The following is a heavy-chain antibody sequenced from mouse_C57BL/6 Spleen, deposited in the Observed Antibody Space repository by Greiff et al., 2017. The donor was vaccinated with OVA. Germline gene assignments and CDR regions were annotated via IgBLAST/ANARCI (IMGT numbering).Heavy chain of an antibody. V-gene: IGHV1-69*01. J-gene: IGHJ2*01. CDR3: ARLGTTVVEGY. CDR1: GYTFTSYW. D-gene: IGHD1-1*01. Sequence: VQLQQPGAELVMPGASVKLSCKASGYTFTSYWMHWVKQRPGQGLEWIGEIDPSDSYTNYNQKFKGKSTLTVDKSSSTAYMQLSSLTSEDSAVYYCARLGTTVVEGYWGQGTTLTVSS. CDR2: IDPSDSYT.